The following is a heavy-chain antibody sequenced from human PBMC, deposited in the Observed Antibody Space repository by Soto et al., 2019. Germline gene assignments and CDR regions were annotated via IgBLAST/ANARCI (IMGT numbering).Heavy chain of an antibody. J-gene: IGHJ5*02. Sequence: GASVKVSCKASGGTFSSYAISWVRQAPGQGLEWMGGIFPIFGTANYAQKFQGRVTITADESTSTAYMELSSLRSEDAAVDYCAAQRYIGGAISWFDPWGQGTLVTVSS. CDR1: GGTFSSYA. CDR2: IFPIFGTA. CDR3: AAQRYIGGAISWFDP. D-gene: IGHD3-10*01. V-gene: IGHV1-69*13.